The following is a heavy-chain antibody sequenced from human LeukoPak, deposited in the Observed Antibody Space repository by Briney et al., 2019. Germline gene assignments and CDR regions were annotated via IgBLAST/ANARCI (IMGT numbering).Heavy chain of an antibody. CDR2: ISAHNGNT. Sequence: ASVKVSCKASGYTFTSYGISWVRQAPGQGLEWMGWISAHNGNTNYAQKLQGRVTMTTDTSTSTAYMELRSLRSDDTAVYYCARDFDYYDSSGSPYFDYWGQGTLVTVSS. CDR1: GYTFTSYG. V-gene: IGHV1-18*01. CDR3: ARDFDYYDSSGSPYFDY. J-gene: IGHJ4*02. D-gene: IGHD3-22*01.